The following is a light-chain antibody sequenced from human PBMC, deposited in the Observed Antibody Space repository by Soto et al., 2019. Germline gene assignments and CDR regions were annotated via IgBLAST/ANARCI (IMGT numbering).Light chain of an antibody. V-gene: IGLV2-11*01. CDR1: RSDVGGYDY. CDR2: DVY. CDR3: CSYAGTYTFV. Sequence: QSVLTQRRSVSGSHGQSVTVSCTGTRSDVGGYDYVSWYQQHPGKGPKLMIFDVYKRPSGVPDRFFGSKSGNTASLTISGLQAEDEADYYCCSYAGTYTFVFGSGTKLTVL. J-gene: IGLJ1*01.